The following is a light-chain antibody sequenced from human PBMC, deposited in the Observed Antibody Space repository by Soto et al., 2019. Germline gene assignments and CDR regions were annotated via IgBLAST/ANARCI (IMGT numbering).Light chain of an antibody. Sequence: PGERVTLSCRASQSVSSSYLTWYQQKPGQAPRLLIYGASTRATSIPARFSGSGSGTDFTLTISSLQPEDFAVYYCQQDYNLPLIIFGQGTRLEIK. V-gene: IGKV3D-7*01. CDR2: GAS. CDR3: QQDYNLPLII. J-gene: IGKJ5*01. CDR1: QSVSSSY.